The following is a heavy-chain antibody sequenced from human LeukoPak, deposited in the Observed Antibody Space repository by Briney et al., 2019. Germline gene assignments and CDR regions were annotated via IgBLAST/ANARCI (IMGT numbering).Heavy chain of an antibody. CDR2: IFSSSTYI. CDR3: ARDFYDGFALDY. CDR1: GFAFNTYS. D-gene: IGHD2/OR15-2a*01. Sequence: PGESLRLSCAASGFAFNTYSMNWVRQAPGKGLERVSFIFSSSTYIYYTDSVKGRFTISRDNARNSLYLQMDNLRAEDTGVYYCARDFYDGFALDYWGQGTLVTVSS. V-gene: IGHV3-21*03. J-gene: IGHJ4*02.